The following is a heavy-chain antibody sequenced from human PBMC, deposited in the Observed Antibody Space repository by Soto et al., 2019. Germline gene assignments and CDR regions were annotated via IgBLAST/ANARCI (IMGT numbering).Heavy chain of an antibody. V-gene: IGHV4-31*03. Sequence: PSETLSLTCTFSGCSISSGGYYWSWIRQHPGKGLEWIGHIYYSGSAYYNPSLKSRVTISVDTSKNQFSLKLSSVTAADTAVYYCARFTYLYCSGGSCPPDHFDYWGQGTLVTVSS. J-gene: IGHJ4*02. CDR3: ARFTYLYCSGGSCPPDHFDY. D-gene: IGHD2-15*01. CDR2: IYYSGSA. CDR1: GCSISSGGYY.